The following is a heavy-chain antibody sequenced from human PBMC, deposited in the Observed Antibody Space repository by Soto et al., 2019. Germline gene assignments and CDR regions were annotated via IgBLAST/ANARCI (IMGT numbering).Heavy chain of an antibody. V-gene: IGHV5-10-1*01. CDR2: IDPSDSYT. D-gene: IGHD2-2*01. J-gene: IGHJ6*02. Sequence: PGESLKNSCKGSGYSFTSYWISWVRQMPGKGLEWMGRIDPSDSYTNYSPSFQGHVTISADKSISTAYLQWSSLKASDTAMYYCATPALYCSSTSCYYYYGMDVWGQGTTVTVSS. CDR1: GYSFTSYW. CDR3: ATPALYCSSTSCYYYYGMDV.